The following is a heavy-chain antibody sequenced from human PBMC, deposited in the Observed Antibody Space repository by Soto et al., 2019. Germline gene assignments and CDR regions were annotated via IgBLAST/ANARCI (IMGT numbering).Heavy chain of an antibody. CDR3: VPRLNPRVPDY. Sequence: QAQLVESGGGVVQPGRSLRLSCAASGFTFSNIAMHWVRQAPGKGLEWVAAISYDGTYRPYADSARDRFTISRDEAKNTLYLQIDSLTVEDTAIYYCVPRLNPRVPDYWGQGTLVTV. CDR1: GFTFSNIA. CDR2: ISYDGTYR. D-gene: IGHD3-22*01. J-gene: IGHJ4*02. V-gene: IGHV3-30-3*01.